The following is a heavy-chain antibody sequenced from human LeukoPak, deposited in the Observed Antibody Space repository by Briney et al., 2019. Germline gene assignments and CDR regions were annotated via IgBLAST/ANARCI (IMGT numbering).Heavy chain of an antibody. Sequence: GGSLRLSCAASGFTFSSYGMHWVRQAPGKGLEWVAVIWYDGSNKYYADSVKGRFTISRDNPKNTLYLQMNSLRAEDTAVYYCARDRADGDYGFDYWGQGTLVTVSS. CDR3: ARDRADGDYGFDY. J-gene: IGHJ4*02. D-gene: IGHD4-17*01. CDR1: GFTFSSYG. CDR2: IWYDGSNK. V-gene: IGHV3-33*01.